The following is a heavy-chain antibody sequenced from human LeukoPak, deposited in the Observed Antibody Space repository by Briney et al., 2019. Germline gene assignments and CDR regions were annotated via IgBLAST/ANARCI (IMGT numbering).Heavy chain of an antibody. CDR3: ARGDGGNSGQFDY. Sequence: GGSLRLSCAASGFTFSSYAMSWVRQAPGKGLEWVSAISGSGGSTYYADSVKGRFTISRDNSKNTLYLQMNSLRAEDTAVYYCARGDGGNSGQFDYWGQGTLVTVSS. D-gene: IGHD4-23*01. CDR1: GFTFSSYA. CDR2: ISGSGGST. J-gene: IGHJ4*02. V-gene: IGHV3-23*01.